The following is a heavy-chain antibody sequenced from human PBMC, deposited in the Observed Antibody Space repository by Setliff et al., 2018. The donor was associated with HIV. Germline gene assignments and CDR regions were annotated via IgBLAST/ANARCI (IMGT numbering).Heavy chain of an antibody. Sequence: ASVKVSCKASGYTFKSYGITWVRQAPGQGLEWMGWISAYHHKTNYAQKLQGRVTMTTDTSTSTAYMELRSLSSDDTAVYSCARYRPRSYDDILTGFGRFDYWGQGSVVTV. CDR3: ARYRPRSYDDILTGFGRFDY. CDR2: ISAYHHKT. D-gene: IGHD3-9*01. V-gene: IGHV1-18*01. CDR1: GYTFKSYG. J-gene: IGHJ4*02.